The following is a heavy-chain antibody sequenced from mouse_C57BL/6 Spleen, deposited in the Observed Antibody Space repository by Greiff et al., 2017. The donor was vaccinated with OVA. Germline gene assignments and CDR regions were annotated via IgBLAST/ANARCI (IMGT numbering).Heavy chain of an antibody. CDR2: ISYDGSN. CDR1: GYSITSGYY. V-gene: IGHV3-6*01. Sequence: EVQLQQSGPGLVKPSQSLSLTCSVTGYSITSGYYWNWIRQFPGNKLEWMGYISYDGSNNYNPSLKNRISITRDTSKNQFFLKLNSVTTADTATYYCAREGKGPRAMDYWGQGTSVTVSS. J-gene: IGHJ4*01. CDR3: AREGKGPRAMDY. D-gene: IGHD1-3*01.